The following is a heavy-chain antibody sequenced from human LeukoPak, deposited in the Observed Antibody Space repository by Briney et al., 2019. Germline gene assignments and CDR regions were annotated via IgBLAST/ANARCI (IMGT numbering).Heavy chain of an antibody. D-gene: IGHD3-22*01. V-gene: IGHV1-18*01. Sequence: ASVKVSCKASGYTFTSYGISWVRQAPGQGLEWMGWISAYNGNTNYAQKFQGRVTMTTDTSTSTAYMELRSLRSDDTAVYYCAREPTTYYLDISGYLGTSWFDPWGQGTLVTVSS. CDR2: ISAYNGNT. CDR1: GYTFTSYG. CDR3: AREPTTYYLDISGYLGTSWFDP. J-gene: IGHJ5*02.